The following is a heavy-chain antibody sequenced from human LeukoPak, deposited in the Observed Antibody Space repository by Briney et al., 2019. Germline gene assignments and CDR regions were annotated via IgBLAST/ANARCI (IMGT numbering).Heavy chain of an antibody. Sequence: GGSLRLSCGASGFVFDDYDMHWVRQAPGKGLEWVAFIRSDGYHTYYTDSVKGRFIITRDNFRNTLYLQMNSLRLEDMAVYYCAKPSGSGVDYWGRGTRVTVSS. CDR1: GFVFDDYD. J-gene: IGHJ4*02. CDR3: AKPSGSGVDY. D-gene: IGHD1-26*01. CDR2: IRSDGYHT. V-gene: IGHV3-30*02.